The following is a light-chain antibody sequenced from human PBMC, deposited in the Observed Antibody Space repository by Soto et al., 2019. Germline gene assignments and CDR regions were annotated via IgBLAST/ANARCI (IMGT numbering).Light chain of an antibody. Sequence: QSALSQPASVSGSPGQSITISCTGTSSDIGGDNFVSWYQHHPGKVPKLIIYEFSNRPSGVSDRFSGSKSGITASLTISGLQAEDEADYYCISYTGSSTPRYVFGTGTKVTVL. V-gene: IGLV2-14*01. CDR2: EFS. CDR3: ISYTGSSTPRYV. CDR1: SSDIGGDNF. J-gene: IGLJ1*01.